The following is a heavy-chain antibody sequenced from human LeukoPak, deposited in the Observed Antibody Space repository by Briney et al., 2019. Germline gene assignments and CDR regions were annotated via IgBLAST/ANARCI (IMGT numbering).Heavy chain of an antibody. D-gene: IGHD2-21*01. J-gene: IGHJ6*02. CDR2: IWYDGSNK. CDR1: GFTFSSYG. CDR3: ARDPLPYSREDYGMDV. V-gene: IGHV3-33*01. Sequence: GRSLRLSCAASGFTFSSYGMHWVRQAPGKGLEWVAVIWYDGSNKYYADSVKGRFTISRDNSKNTLYLQMNSLRAEDTAVYYCARDPLPYSREDYGMDVWGQGTTVTVSS.